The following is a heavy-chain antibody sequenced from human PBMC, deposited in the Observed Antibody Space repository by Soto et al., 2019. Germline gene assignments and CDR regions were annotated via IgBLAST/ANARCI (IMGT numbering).Heavy chain of an antibody. CDR2: IYHDGST. J-gene: IGHJ3*02. Sequence: QVQLQESGSGLVKPSETLSLTCAVSGGSISSDYYSWSWIRQPPGKDLEWIGYIYHDGSTYYNPSLRSRVTLSVDTSKNHFSLRLTSVTAADTAVYSCARLNRLRNDAFDIWGQGTLVAVSS. D-gene: IGHD3-16*01. CDR1: GGSISSDYYS. CDR3: ARLNRLRNDAFDI. V-gene: IGHV4-30-2*01.